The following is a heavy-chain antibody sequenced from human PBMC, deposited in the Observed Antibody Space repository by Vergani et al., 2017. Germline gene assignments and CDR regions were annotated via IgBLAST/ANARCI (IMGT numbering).Heavy chain of an antibody. V-gene: IGHV3-48*01. CDR2: ISSSSTI. D-gene: IGHD6-19*01. J-gene: IGHJ4*02. CDR3: ARGSARGSSGADRFDY. Sequence: EVQLVESGGGLVQPGGSLRLSCAASGFTFSSYSMNWVRQAPGKGLEWVSYISSSSTIYYADSVKGRFTISRDNAKNSLYLQMNSLRAEDTAVYYCARGSARGSSGADRFDYWGQGTLVTVSS. CDR1: GFTFSSYS.